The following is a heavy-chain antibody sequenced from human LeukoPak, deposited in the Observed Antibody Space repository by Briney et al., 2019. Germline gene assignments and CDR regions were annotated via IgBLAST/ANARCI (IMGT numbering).Heavy chain of an antibody. V-gene: IGHV4-39*01. Sequence: SETLSLTCIVSGGSISSSSYYWDRIRQAPGEGLEWIGNFYDSGNTRYNPSLKSRVTISGDTSKNQFSLKLTSVTAADTAVYYCARRRRATPILFDYWGQGTLVTVSS. CDR3: ARRRRATPILFDY. CDR1: GGSISSSSYY. D-gene: IGHD5-12*01. J-gene: IGHJ4*02. CDR2: FYDSGNT.